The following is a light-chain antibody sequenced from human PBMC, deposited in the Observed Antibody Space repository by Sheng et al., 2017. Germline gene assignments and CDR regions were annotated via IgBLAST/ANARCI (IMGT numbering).Light chain of an antibody. CDR3: SSYTRTNMI. Sequence: QSALTQPASVSGSPGQSITISCTETSSDVGDYNYVSWYQQHPGRAPKLMIYDVNNRPSGVSNRFSGSKSGNTASLTISGLQAEDEADYYCSSYTRTNMIFGGRDQARPS. J-gene: IGLJ2*01. V-gene: IGLV2-14*03. CDR1: SSDVGDYNY. CDR2: DVN.